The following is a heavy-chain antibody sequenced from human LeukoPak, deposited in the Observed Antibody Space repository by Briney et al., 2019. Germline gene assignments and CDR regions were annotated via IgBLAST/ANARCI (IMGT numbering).Heavy chain of an antibody. CDR2: IYHSGTT. J-gene: IGHJ4*02. V-gene: IGHV4-38-2*02. CDR1: GYSISSGYY. Sequence: TSETLSLTCTVSGYSISSGYYWGWIRQPPGKGLEWIESIYHSGTTYYNPSLKSRVTISVDTSKNQFSLKLSSVTAADTAVYYCARDIGIVVTIDYWGQGTLVTVSS. CDR3: ARDIGIVVTIDY. D-gene: IGHD6-19*01.